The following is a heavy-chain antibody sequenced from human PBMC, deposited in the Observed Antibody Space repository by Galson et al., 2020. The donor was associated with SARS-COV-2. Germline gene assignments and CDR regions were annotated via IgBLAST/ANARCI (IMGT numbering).Heavy chain of an antibody. V-gene: IGHV3-33*06. CDR3: AKDGGYSYGSDYYYYGMDV. Sequence: GSLRLSCAASGFTFSSYGMHWVRPAPGKGLEWVAVIWYDGSHKYYADSVKGRFTISRDNSKNTLYLQMNSLRAEDTAVYYCAKDGGYSYGSDYYYYGMDVWGQGTTVTVSS. D-gene: IGHD5-18*01. CDR2: IWYDGSHK. J-gene: IGHJ6*02. CDR1: GFTFSSYG.